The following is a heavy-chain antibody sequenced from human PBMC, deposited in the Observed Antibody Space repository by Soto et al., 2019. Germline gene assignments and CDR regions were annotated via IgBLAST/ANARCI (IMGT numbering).Heavy chain of an antibody. V-gene: IGHV3-15*07. CDR1: CCNFRNLW. CDR2: INSNTDGGTI. J-gene: IGHJ3*02. CDR3: TTDTDSSGYYFQRVYAFDI. Sequence: PLRHPWTAACCNFRNLWGRCVLQAPGKGLEWVGRINSNTDGGTIDYGAPVKGRFTISIGDSKNTLYLQMNSLKTEDTAVYYCTTDTDSSGYYFQRVYAFDIWGQGTMVTVSS. D-gene: IGHD3-22*01.